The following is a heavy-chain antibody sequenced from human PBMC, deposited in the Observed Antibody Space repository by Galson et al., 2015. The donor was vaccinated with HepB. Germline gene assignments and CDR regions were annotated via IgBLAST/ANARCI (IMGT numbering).Heavy chain of an antibody. CDR3: TRGALVVAVGATQNNWFDP. CDR1: GYTFSDYS. V-gene: IGHV1-18*01. CDR2: ISPYNRDT. J-gene: IGHJ5*01. Sequence: SVKVSCKASGYTFSDYSITWVRQAPGQGLEWMGWISPYNRDTHYALKFQGRVTMTTDTSTSTAYMEPRSLRFDDTAIYYCTRGALVVAVGATQNNWFDPWGQGTLVTVSS. D-gene: IGHD2-15*01.